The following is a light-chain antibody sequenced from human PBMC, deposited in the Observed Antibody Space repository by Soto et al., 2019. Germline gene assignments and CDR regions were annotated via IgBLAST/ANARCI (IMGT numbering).Light chain of an antibody. V-gene: IGKV3-15*01. J-gene: IGKJ5*01. CDR2: GAS. Sequence: MMMTQSPATLSVSPGERVTLSCRTSHSVNSHVAWYQQNPGQAPRLLLYGASTRATGIPVRFSGSGSGTEFTLTISSLQSEDFAVYYCQQYNNWPPLTFGQGTRLEIK. CDR3: QQYNNWPPLT. CDR1: HSVNSH.